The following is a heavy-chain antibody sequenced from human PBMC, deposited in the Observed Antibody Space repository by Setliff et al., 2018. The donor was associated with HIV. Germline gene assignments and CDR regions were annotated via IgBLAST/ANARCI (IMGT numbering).Heavy chain of an antibody. V-gene: IGHV4-34*01. D-gene: IGHD7-27*01. Sequence: SETLSLTCTVPGGSISTYYWSWIRQPPGKGLEWMGEINHSGITNDNPSLKSRVTISVDTSKNQFSLKLRSATAADTAVYYCALTAHNLLRGYMDVWGKGTKVTVSS. CDR3: ALTAHNLLRGYMDV. J-gene: IGHJ6*03. CDR1: GGSISTYY. CDR2: INHSGIT.